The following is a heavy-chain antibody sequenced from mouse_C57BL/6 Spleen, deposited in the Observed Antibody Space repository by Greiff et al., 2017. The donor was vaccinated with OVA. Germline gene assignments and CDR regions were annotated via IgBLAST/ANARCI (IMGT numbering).Heavy chain of an antibody. J-gene: IGHJ2*01. V-gene: IGHV5-6*01. CDR2: ISSGGSYT. CDR3: AREEGTGTDYFDY. D-gene: IGHD4-1*01. CDR1: GFTFSSYG. Sequence: EVQLVESGGDLVKPGGSLKLSCAASGFTFSSYGMSWVRQTPDKRLEWVATISSGGSYTYYPDSVKGRFTISRDNAKNTLYLQMSSLKSEDTAMYYCAREEGTGTDYFDYWGQGTTLTVSS.